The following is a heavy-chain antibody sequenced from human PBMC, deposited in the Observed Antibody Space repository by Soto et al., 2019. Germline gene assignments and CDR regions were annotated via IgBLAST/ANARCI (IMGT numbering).Heavy chain of an antibody. Sequence: GASVKVSCKASGYTFTSYGISWVRQAPGQGLGWMGWISAYNGNTNYAQKLQGRVTMTTDTSTSTAYMELRSLRSDDTAVYYCARDVSITMVRGVIPAPYYGMDVWGQGTTVTVSS. J-gene: IGHJ6*02. D-gene: IGHD3-10*01. V-gene: IGHV1-18*04. CDR1: GYTFTSYG. CDR3: ARDVSITMVRGVIPAPYYGMDV. CDR2: ISAYNGNT.